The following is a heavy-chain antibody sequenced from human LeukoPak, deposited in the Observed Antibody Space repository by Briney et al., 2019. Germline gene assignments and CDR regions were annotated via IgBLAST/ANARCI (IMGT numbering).Heavy chain of an antibody. Sequence: GGSLRLSCAASGFTFSSYWMSWVRQAPGKGLEWVANIKQDGSEKYYVDSVKGRFTISRDNAKNSLYLQMNSLRAEDTAVYYCARLLPDCSSTSCYFGGYYYYMDVWGKGTTVTVSS. CDR1: GFTFSSYW. CDR2: IKQDGSEK. CDR3: ARLLPDCSSTSCYFGGYYYYMDV. J-gene: IGHJ6*03. V-gene: IGHV3-7*01. D-gene: IGHD2-2*01.